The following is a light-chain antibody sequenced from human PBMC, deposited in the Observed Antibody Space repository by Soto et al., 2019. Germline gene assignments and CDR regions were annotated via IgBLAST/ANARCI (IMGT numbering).Light chain of an antibody. V-gene: IGKV3-15*01. CDR2: DAS. Sequence: EIVMTQSPATLSVSPGESVSLSCRASQTVRTNLAWYQHKPGQAPRLLIYDASTRATGIPARFSGSGSGTEFTLTINSLQSEDFAVYSCQQYNDWPPYTFGQGTKVQIK. J-gene: IGKJ2*01. CDR1: QTVRTN. CDR3: QQYNDWPPYT.